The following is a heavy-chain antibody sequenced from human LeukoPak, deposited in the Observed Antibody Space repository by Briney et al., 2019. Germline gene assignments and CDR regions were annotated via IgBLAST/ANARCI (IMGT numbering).Heavy chain of an antibody. Sequence: PSETLSLTCTVSGGSISSYYWSWIRQPPGKGLEWIGYIYYSGSTNYNPSPKSRVTISVDTSKNQFSLKLSSVTAADTAVYYCARYDYGDSRGLDYWGQGTLVTVSS. J-gene: IGHJ4*02. CDR1: GGSISSYY. V-gene: IGHV4-59*08. D-gene: IGHD4-17*01. CDR3: ARYDYGDSRGLDY. CDR2: IYYSGST.